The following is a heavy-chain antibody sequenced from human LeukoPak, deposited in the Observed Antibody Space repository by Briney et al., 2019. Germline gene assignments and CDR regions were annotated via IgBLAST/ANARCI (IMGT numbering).Heavy chain of an antibody. CDR2: IYYSGST. Sequence: SETLSLTCTVSGGSISSGDYYWSWIPQPPGKGLEWIGYIYYSGSTYYNPSLKSRVTISVDTSKNQFSLKLSSVTAADTAVYYCARDRMELGIDYWGQGTLVTVSS. J-gene: IGHJ4*02. CDR3: ARDRMELGIDY. CDR1: GGSISSGDYY. V-gene: IGHV4-30-4*01. D-gene: IGHD7-27*01.